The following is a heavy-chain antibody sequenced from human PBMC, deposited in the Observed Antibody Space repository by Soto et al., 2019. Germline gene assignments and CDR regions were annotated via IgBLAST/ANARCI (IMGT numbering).Heavy chain of an antibody. D-gene: IGHD3-9*01. J-gene: IGHJ4*02. CDR3: ASSPNHDILTG. V-gene: IGHV4-31*03. CDR1: GGSISSGGYY. CDR2: IYYSGST. Sequence: PSETLSLTCTVSGGSISSGGYYWSWIRQHPGKGLEWIGYIYYSGSTNYNPSLKSRVTISVDTSKNQFSLKLSSVTAADTAVYYCASSPNHDILTGWGQGTLVTVSS.